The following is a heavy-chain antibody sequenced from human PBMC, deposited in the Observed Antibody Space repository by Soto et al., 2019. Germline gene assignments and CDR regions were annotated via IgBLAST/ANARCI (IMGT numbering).Heavy chain of an antibody. CDR2: ISHSGST. V-gene: IGHV4-30-2*06. Sequence: PSETLSLTCGVSGGSISSGAYSWSWIRQSPGKGLEWIGYISHSGSTYFNPSLKSRVTISVDRSENQFSLRLTSVTAADTAVYYCARDAGGGWAHFDYWGQGTLVTVSS. CDR3: ARDAGGGWAHFDY. D-gene: IGHD6-19*01. CDR1: GGSISSGAYS. J-gene: IGHJ4*02.